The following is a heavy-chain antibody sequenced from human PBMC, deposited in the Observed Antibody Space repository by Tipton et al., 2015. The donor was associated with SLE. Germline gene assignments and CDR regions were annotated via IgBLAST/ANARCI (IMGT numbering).Heavy chain of an antibody. V-gene: IGHV4-59*01. Sequence: TLSLTCYVTGVSISNYFWSWIRQPPGRLLQYIGYISYSGSTNYNPSLRSRVTISVDTSKNQFSLKVNSVTAADTAVYYCARVLGGDDPLYYFDVWGRGTLVTVSS. CDR3: ARVLGGDDPLYYFDV. CDR1: GVSISNYF. CDR2: ISYSGST. D-gene: IGHD2-21*01. J-gene: IGHJ2*01.